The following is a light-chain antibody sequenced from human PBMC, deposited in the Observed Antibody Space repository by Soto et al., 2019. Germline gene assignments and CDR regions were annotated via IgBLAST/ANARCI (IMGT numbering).Light chain of an antibody. CDR3: QQYGRSRT. V-gene: IGKV3-20*01. Sequence: EIVLTQSPGTLSLSPGERATLSCRASQRVSSSYLAWYQQKPGQAPRLLIFGASTRATGIPDRFSGSGSGTDFTLTISRLEPEDFAVYYCQQYGRSRTFGQGTKVEIK. CDR1: QRVSSSY. CDR2: GAS. J-gene: IGKJ1*01.